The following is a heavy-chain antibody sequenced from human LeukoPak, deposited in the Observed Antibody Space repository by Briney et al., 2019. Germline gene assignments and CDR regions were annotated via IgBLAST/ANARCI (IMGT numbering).Heavy chain of an antibody. CDR2: IYDRGPA. D-gene: IGHD3-10*01. CDR1: GYAIISGGFS. Sequence: PSETLSLTCTVSGYAIISGGFSWNWIRQPPGKGLEWIGCIYDRGPAHYNPSLKSRFTISVDRPKNQFFLNVTSLTAANTAVYYCARSRQASGLFSSWGQGTLVVVSS. J-gene: IGHJ5*02. CDR3: ARSRQASGLFSS. V-gene: IGHV4-30-2*01.